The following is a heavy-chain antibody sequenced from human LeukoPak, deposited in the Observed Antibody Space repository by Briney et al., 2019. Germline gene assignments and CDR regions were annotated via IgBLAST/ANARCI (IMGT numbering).Heavy chain of an antibody. CDR3: ARQKRQSARYYYDILTGYPLFDY. Sequence: SETLSLTCTVSGDSIDDSYWSWLRQSPGKGLEWIGYISYSGSTNYNPSLKSRVTISFDTSKNQFSLRLTSVTAADTAVYYCARQKRQSARYYYDILTGYPLFDYWGQGTLVTVSS. J-gene: IGHJ4*02. D-gene: IGHD3-9*01. CDR2: ISYSGST. V-gene: IGHV4-59*01. CDR1: GDSIDDSY.